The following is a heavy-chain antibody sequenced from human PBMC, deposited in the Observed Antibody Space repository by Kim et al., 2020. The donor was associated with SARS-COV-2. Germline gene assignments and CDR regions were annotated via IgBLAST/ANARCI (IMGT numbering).Heavy chain of an antibody. Sequence: SQTLSLTCAISGDSVSSNSASWNWIRQSPSRGLEWLGRTYYRSKWYNDYGVSVESRISINPDTSMNQFSLQLISVTPEDTAVYYCARGSFFDSWGQGTLVTVSS. V-gene: IGHV6-1*01. J-gene: IGHJ4*02. CDR2: TYYRSKWYN. CDR1: GDSVSSNSAS. CDR3: ARGSFFDS.